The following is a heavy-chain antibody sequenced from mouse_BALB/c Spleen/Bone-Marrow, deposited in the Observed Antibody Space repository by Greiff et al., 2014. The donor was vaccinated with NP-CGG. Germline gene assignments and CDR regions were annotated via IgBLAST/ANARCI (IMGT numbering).Heavy chain of an antibody. CDR3: ARHAYGNSYWYFDV. J-gene: IGHJ1*01. CDR1: GYAFSSSW. D-gene: IGHD2-1*01. V-gene: IGHV1-82*01. CDR2: IYPGDGDT. Sequence: VQLVESVPELVKPGASVKISCKASGYAFSSSWMNWVKQRPGQGLEWIGRIYPGDGDTNYNGKFKGKATLTADKSSSTAYMQLSSLTSVDSAVYFCARHAYGNSYWYFDVWGAGTTVTVSS.